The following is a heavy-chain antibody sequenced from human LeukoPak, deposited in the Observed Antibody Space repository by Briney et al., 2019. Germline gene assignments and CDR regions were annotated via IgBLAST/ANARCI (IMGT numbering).Heavy chain of an antibody. V-gene: IGHV3-74*01. CDR2: IQGDGSNA. CDR1: GFTFSKNW. CDR3: SRGTSAGGPISPFDF. J-gene: IGHJ4*02. Sequence: GGSLRLSCVASGFTFSKNWMHWVRQAPGKGLVWVSRIQGDGSNANYADSVKGRFSISRDNAKNTVYLQMTSLWAEDTGIYYCSRGTSAGGPISPFDFWGQGTVVTVSS. D-gene: IGHD6-13*01.